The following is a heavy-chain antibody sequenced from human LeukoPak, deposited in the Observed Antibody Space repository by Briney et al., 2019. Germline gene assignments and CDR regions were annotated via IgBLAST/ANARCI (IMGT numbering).Heavy chain of an antibody. D-gene: IGHD5-18*01. CDR1: GGSVSSGSYY. CDR3: ARDRIQLWSTVGYYFDY. V-gene: IGHV4-61*01. J-gene: IGHJ4*02. Sequence: SETLCLTCTVSGGSVSSGSYYWSWIRQPPGKGLEWIGYIYYSGSTNYNPSLKSRVTISVDTSKNQFSLKLSSVTAADTAVYYCARDRIQLWSTVGYYFDYWGQGTLVTVSS. CDR2: IYYSGST.